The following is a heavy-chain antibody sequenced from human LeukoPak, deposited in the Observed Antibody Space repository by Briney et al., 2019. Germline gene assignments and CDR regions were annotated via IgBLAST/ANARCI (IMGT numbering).Heavy chain of an antibody. CDR3: ARESPVAAAGRSWFDP. D-gene: IGHD6-13*01. J-gene: IGHJ5*02. V-gene: IGHV3-23*01. Sequence: GGSLRLSCAASGFTFSSYAMSWVRQAPGKGLEWVSTISGGGVTTYYADSVKGRLTISRDNSKNTVSLQMNSLRDDDTAVYFCARESPVAAAGRSWFDPWGQGTLVTVSS. CDR1: GFTFSSYA. CDR2: ISGGGVTT.